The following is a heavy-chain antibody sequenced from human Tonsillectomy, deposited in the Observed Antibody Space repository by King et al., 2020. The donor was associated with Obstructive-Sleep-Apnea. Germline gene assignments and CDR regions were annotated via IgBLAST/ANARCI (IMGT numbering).Heavy chain of an antibody. CDR2: ISYVGSDK. D-gene: IGHD6-13*01. Sequence: VQLVESGGGVVQPGRSLRLSCAASGFTFSNYGMHWVRQVPGEGLEWVAIISYVGSDKYYADSLKGRFTISRDNSKSTLYLQMNSLRPEDTAVYYCGGYNWFDPWGQGTLVTVSS. CDR1: GFTFSNYG. J-gene: IGHJ5*02. V-gene: IGHV3-30*03. CDR3: GGYNWFDP.